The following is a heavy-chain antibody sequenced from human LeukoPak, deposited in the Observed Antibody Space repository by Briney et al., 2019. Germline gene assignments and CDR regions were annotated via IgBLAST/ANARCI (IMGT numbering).Heavy chain of an antibody. V-gene: IGHV1-18*01. CDR2: AYNGNT. Sequence: AYNGNTNYAQKLQGRVTMTTDTSTSTAYMELRSLRSDDTAVYYCARTGIWSDMEDWFDPWGQGTLVTVSS. CDR3: ARTGIWSDMEDWFDP. D-gene: IGHD3-3*01. J-gene: IGHJ5*02.